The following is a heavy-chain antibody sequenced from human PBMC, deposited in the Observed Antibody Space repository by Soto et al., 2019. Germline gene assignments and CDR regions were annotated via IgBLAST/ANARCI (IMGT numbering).Heavy chain of an antibody. J-gene: IGHJ3*02. Sequence: PVGSLRLSCAASGFTFSSYAMHWVRQAPGKGLEWVAVISYDGSNKYYADSVKGRFTISRDNSKNTLYLQMNSLRAEDTAVYYCARDSGVATRYAFDIWGQGTMVTVSS. CDR3: ARDSGVATRYAFDI. D-gene: IGHD5-12*01. V-gene: IGHV3-30-3*01. CDR1: GFTFSSYA. CDR2: ISYDGSNK.